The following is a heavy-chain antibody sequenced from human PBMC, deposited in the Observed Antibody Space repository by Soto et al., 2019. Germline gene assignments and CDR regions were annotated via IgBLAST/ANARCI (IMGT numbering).Heavy chain of an antibody. CDR2: ISAYNGKT. D-gene: IGHD3-22*01. CDR3: ASATDYYDRSMDV. Sequence: QVQLVQSGAEVQKPGASVKVSCKASGYTFTSCGISWVRQAPGQGLEWMGWISAYNGKTNYAQKLQGRVTMTTDTFTSTADMELGSLRSDDTAVYYCASATDYYDRSMDVWGQGATVTVSS. V-gene: IGHV1-18*01. CDR1: GYTFTSCG. J-gene: IGHJ6*02.